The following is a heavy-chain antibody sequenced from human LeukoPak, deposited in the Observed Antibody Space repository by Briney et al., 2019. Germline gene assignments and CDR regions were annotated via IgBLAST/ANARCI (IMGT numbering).Heavy chain of an antibody. CDR3: ARDGYSGSSLFDY. D-gene: IGHD1-26*01. CDR2: IHSTGST. J-gene: IGHJ4*02. Sequence: PSETLSLTCTVSGGSISSYYWSWIRQPPGKGLEWIGYIHSTGSTNYNPSLKSRVTISVDTSRNQFSLKLSSVTAADTAVYYCARDGYSGSSLFDYWGQGALVTVSS. V-gene: IGHV4-59*01. CDR1: GGSISSYY.